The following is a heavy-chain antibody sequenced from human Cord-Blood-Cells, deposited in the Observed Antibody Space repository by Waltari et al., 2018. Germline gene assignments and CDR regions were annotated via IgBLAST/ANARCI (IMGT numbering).Heavy chain of an antibody. CDR1: GGSFSGYY. D-gene: IGHD3-22*01. V-gene: IGHV4-34*01. J-gene: IGHJ2*01. Sequence: QVQLQQWGAGLLKPSETLSLTCAVYGGSFSGYYWSWIRQPPGKGLEWIVEINHSGSTNYNPSLKSRVTISVDTSKNQFSLKLSSVTAAETAVYYCARTSYYYDSSGYYYGYFDLWGRGTLVTVSS. CDR3: ARTSYYYDSSGYYYGYFDL. CDR2: INHSGST.